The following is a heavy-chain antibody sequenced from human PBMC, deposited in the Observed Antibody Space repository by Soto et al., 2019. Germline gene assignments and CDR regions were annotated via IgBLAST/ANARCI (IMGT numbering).Heavy chain of an antibody. CDR1: GGTFSSYA. Sequence: GSSVKVSCKASGGTFSSYAISWVRQAPGQGLEWMGGIIPIFGTANYAQKFQGRVTMTTDKSTTTASMDLSGLRSDDTAVYYCARKGYIGNFAMDVWGQGTTVTLSS. J-gene: IGHJ6*02. D-gene: IGHD5-12*01. V-gene: IGHV1-69*05. CDR3: ARKGYIGNFAMDV. CDR2: IIPIFGTA.